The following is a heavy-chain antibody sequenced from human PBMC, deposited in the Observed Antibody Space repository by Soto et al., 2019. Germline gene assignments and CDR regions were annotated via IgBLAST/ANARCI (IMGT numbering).Heavy chain of an antibody. CDR1: GFVFSDYA. V-gene: IGHV3-23*01. D-gene: IGHD2-2*01. CDR3: ASVPIWCGSSSCYTGGFDS. J-gene: IGHJ4*02. CDR2: ISAGGSDT. Sequence: EVQLLDSGGGWVQPGGSLRLSCVASGFVFSDYAMSWVRQAPGKGLEWVSAISAGGSDTYYADFVKGRFTVSRVNSKNTLYLKMNTLRAEHTAIYYCASVPIWCGSSSCYTGGFDSWGQGTLVTVSS.